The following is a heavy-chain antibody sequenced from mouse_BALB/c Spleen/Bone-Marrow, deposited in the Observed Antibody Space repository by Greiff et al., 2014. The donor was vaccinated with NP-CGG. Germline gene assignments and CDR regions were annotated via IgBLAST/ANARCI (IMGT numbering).Heavy chain of an antibody. D-gene: IGHD1-1*01. Sequence: SGAELARPGASVKMSCEASGYTFTSYTMHWVKQRPGQGLEWIGYINPSSGYTNYNQRFKDKATLTADKSSSTDYMQLSHLTSEDSEVYYREKGLSYYYGRSDGYFDVWGAGTTVIVSS. CDR1: GYTFTSYT. CDR3: EKGLSYYYGRSDGYFDV. CDR2: INPSSGYT. V-gene: IGHV1-4*01. J-gene: IGHJ1*01.